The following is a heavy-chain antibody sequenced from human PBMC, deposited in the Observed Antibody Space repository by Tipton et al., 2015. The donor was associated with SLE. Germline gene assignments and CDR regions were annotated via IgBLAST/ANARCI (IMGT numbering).Heavy chain of an antibody. CDR3: ARRPEGESHAFDI. D-gene: IGHD3-10*01. CDR2: IYPGDSDS. CDR1: GYSFTSYW. Sequence: QLVQSGAEVKKPGESLKISCKGSGYSFTSYWIGWVRQMSGKGLEWMGIIYPGDSDSRYSPSFQGQVTFSADKSISTSYLQWSSLKASDTAMYYCARRPEGESHAFDIWGQGTMVTVSS. V-gene: IGHV5-51*03. J-gene: IGHJ3*02.